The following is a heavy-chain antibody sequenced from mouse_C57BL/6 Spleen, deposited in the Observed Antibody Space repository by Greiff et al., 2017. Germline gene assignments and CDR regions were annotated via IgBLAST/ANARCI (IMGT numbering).Heavy chain of an antibody. CDR3: ARIGPYYYGSSYDAMDY. CDR2: ISGGGGNT. D-gene: IGHD1-1*01. Sequence: EVQLVESGGGLVKPGGSLKLSCAASGFPFSSYTMSWVRQTPEKRLAWVATISGGGGNTYYPDSVKGRFTISRDNAKNTLYLQMSSLRSEDTALYYCARIGPYYYGSSYDAMDYWGQGTSVTVSS. V-gene: IGHV5-9*01. CDR1: GFPFSSYT. J-gene: IGHJ4*01.